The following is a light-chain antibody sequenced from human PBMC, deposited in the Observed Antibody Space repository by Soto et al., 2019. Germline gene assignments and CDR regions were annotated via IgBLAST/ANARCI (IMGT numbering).Light chain of an antibody. Sequence: QSVLTQPASVSGSPGQSITISCTGTSRDGGGDNYVSWYQHHPGKAPKLIIYDVTNRPSGESNRFSGSRDGKTASRTILGLQPEDEADYFCSSYTTSNTRQLVFGTGTNVTDL. CDR3: SSYTTSNTRQLV. CDR1: SRDGGGDNY. CDR2: DVT. J-gene: IGLJ1*01. V-gene: IGLV2-14*03.